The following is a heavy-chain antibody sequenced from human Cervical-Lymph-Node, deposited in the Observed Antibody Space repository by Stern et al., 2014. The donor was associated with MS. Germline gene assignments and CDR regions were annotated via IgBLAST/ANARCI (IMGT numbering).Heavy chain of an antibody. CDR1: GFPFSSQW. Sequence: EMQLVESGGGVVQPGGSLRLSCVASGFPFSSQWMHWVRQAPGKGLVWVSRINSDGSSTRYADSVKGRFTISRDNAKKTLYLQMDSLRAEDTAVYYCARSNYGMDVWGQGTTVAVSS. CDR2: INSDGSST. J-gene: IGHJ6*02. D-gene: IGHD2-8*01. V-gene: IGHV3-74*02. CDR3: ARSNYGMDV.